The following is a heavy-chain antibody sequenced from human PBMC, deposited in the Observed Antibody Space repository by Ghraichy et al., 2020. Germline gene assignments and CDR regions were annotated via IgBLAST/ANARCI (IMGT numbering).Heavy chain of an antibody. CDR3: AREPDYYDSSGYHDAFDI. Sequence: GESLNISCAASGFTFSSYSMNWVRQAPGKGLEWVSSISSSSSYIYYADSVKGRFTISRDNAKNSLYLQMNSLRAEDTAVYYCAREPDYYDSSGYHDAFDIWGQGTMVTVSS. J-gene: IGHJ3*02. D-gene: IGHD3-22*01. CDR1: GFTFSSYS. CDR2: ISSSSSYI. V-gene: IGHV3-21*01.